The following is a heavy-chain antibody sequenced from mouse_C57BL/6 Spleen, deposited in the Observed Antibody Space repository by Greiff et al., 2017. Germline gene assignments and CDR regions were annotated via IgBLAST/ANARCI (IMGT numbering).Heavy chain of an antibody. CDR2: IYPGSGST. D-gene: IGHD1-1*01. J-gene: IGHJ4*01. Sequence: VQLQQPGAELVKPGASVKMSCKASGYTFTSYWITWVKQRPGQGLEWIGDIYPGSGSTNYNEKFKSKATLTVDTSSSTAYMQLSSLTSEDSAVYYCASGYYGSSPYYAMDYWGQGTSVTVSS. CDR1: GYTFTSYW. CDR3: ASGYYGSSPYYAMDY. V-gene: IGHV1-55*01.